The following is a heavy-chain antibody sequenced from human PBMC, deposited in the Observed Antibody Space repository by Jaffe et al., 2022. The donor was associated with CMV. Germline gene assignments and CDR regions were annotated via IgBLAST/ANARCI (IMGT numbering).Heavy chain of an antibody. CDR2: ISSSGSTI. D-gene: IGHD3-3*01. CDR1: GFTFSSYE. CDR3: AREAPRDFWSGYYYPTGRYYYMDV. Sequence: EVQLVESGGGLVQPGGSLRLSCAASGFTFSSYEMNWVRQAPGKGLEWVSYISSSGSTIYYADSVKGRFTISRDNAKNSLYLQMNSLRAEDTAVYYCAREAPRDFWSGYYYPTGRYYYMDVWGKGTTVTVSS. V-gene: IGHV3-48*03. J-gene: IGHJ6*03.